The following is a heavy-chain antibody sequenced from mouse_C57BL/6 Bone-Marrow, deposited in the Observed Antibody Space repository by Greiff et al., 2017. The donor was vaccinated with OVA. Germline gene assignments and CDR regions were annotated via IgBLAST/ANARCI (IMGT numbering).Heavy chain of an antibody. D-gene: IGHD3-2*02. V-gene: IGHV1-81*01. CDR2: IYPRSGNT. CDR3: ARWGSSGYIRFAY. Sequence: LVESGAELARPGASVKLSCKASGYTFTSYGISWVKQRTGQGLEWIGEIYPRSGNTYYNEKFKGKATLTADKSSSTAYMELRSLTSEDSAVYFCARWGSSGYIRFAYWGQGTLVTVSA. CDR1: GYTFTSYG. J-gene: IGHJ3*01.